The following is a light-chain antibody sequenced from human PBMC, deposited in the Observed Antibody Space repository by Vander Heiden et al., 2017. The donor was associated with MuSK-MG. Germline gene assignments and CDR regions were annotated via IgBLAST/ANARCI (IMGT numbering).Light chain of an antibody. CDR3: QQYSNYWT. V-gene: IGKV1-5*03. CDR2: KAS. CDR1: QPISSW. J-gene: IGKJ1*01. Sequence: TITCRASQPISSWLAWYQQKPGKAPELLIYKASTLEGGVPSRFGGSESGTEFTLTISSLQPDDSATYYCQQYSNYWTFGQGTKVEIK.